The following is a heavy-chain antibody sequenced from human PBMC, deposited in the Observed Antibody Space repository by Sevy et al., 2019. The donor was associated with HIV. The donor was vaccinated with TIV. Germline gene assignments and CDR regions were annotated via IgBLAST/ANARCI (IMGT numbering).Heavy chain of an antibody. V-gene: IGHV3-23*01. D-gene: IGHD3-10*01. J-gene: IGHJ3*02. Sequence: GGCLRLSCAASGFTFSSYAMSWVRQAPGKGLEWVSAISGSGGSTYYADSVKGRFTISRDNSKNTLYLQMNSLRAEDTAVYYCAKDSHGSGKLSAFDIWGQGTMVTVSS. CDR3: AKDSHGSGKLSAFDI. CDR2: ISGSGGST. CDR1: GFTFSSYA.